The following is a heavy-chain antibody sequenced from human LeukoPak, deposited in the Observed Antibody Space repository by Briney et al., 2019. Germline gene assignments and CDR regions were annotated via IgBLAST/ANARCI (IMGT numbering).Heavy chain of an antibody. CDR2: ISWNSGSI. J-gene: IGHJ4*02. CDR3: ARVRYYDSSGYLRY. V-gene: IGHV3-9*01. Sequence: GGSLRLSCAASGFTFDDYAMHWVRQAPGKGLEWASGISWNSGSIGYADSVKGRFAISRDNAKNSLYLQMNSLRAEDTAVYYCARVRYYDSSGYLRYWGQGTLVTVSS. D-gene: IGHD3-22*01. CDR1: GFTFDDYA.